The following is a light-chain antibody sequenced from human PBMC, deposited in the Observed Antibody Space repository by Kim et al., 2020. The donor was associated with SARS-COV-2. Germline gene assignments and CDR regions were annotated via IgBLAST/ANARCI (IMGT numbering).Light chain of an antibody. V-gene: IGLV3-19*01. CDR1: SLRSYY. CDR2: GKN. Sequence: VGQTVRITCQGDSLRSYYATWYQQKPGQAPVLVIYGKNNRPSGIPDRFSGSSSGNTASLTITGAQAEDEADYYCNSRDSSGNHWVFGGGTQLTVL. CDR3: NSRDSSGNHWV. J-gene: IGLJ3*02.